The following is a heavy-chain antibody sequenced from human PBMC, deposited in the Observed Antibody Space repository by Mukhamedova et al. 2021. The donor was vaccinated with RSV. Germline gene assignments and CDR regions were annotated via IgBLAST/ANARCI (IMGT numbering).Heavy chain of an antibody. CDR3: ATSSYYDSRGYYTNFDY. Sequence: VKGRFTISRDNAKNSLYLQMNSLRAEDTAVYYCATSSYYDSRGYYTNFDYWGQGTLVTVSS. D-gene: IGHD3-22*01. J-gene: IGHJ4*02. V-gene: IGHV3-48*03.